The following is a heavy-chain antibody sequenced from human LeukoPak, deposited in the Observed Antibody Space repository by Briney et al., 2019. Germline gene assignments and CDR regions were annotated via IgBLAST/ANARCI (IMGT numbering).Heavy chain of an antibody. D-gene: IGHD2-2*01. CDR3: ARQPDADIVVVPAASDAFDI. CDR1: GGSFSGYY. Sequence: SETLSLTCAVYGGSFSGYYWSWIRQPPGKGLEWIGEINHSGSTNYNPSLKSRVTISVDTSKNQFSLKLSSVTAADTAVYYCARQPDADIVVVPAASDAFDIWGQGTMVTVSS. V-gene: IGHV4-34*01. J-gene: IGHJ3*02. CDR2: INHSGST.